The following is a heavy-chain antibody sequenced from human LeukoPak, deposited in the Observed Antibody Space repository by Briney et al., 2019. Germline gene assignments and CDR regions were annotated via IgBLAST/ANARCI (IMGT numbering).Heavy chain of an antibody. J-gene: IGHJ4*02. D-gene: IGHD2-15*01. V-gene: IGHV1-69*13. Sequence: ASVKVSCKASGGTFSSYAISWVRQAPGQGLEWMGGTIPIFGTANYAQKFQGRVTITADESTSTAYMELSSLRSEDTAVYYCARVVVAATLVAPFDYWGQGTLVTVSS. CDR1: GGTFSSYA. CDR2: TIPIFGTA. CDR3: ARVVVAATLVAPFDY.